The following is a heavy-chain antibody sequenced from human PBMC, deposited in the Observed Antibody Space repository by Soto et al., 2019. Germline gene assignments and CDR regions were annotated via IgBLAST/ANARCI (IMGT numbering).Heavy chain of an antibody. D-gene: IGHD4-17*01. J-gene: IGHJ6*03. CDR3: ARANLDYGDYVIYYYYYMDV. V-gene: IGHV3-21*01. Sequence: GGSLRLSCAASGFTFSSYSMNWVRQAPGKGLEWVSSISSSSYIYYADSVKGRFTISRDNAKNSLYLQMNSLRAEDTAVYYCARANLDYGDYVIYYYYYMDVWGKGTTVTVSS. CDR2: ISSSSYI. CDR1: GFTFSSYS.